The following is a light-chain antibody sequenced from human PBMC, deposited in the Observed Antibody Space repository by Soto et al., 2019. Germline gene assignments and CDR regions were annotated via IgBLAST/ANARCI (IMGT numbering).Light chain of an antibody. Sequence: QSVVTQPASVSGSPGQSITISCTGTSRDVGSYNLVSWYQKHPGKAPKLIIYEGSKRPSGVSDRFSGSKSGNTASLTISGLQPEDESDYYCCSYAGSNTWVFGGGTKLTVL. CDR3: CSYAGSNTWV. CDR2: EGS. V-gene: IGLV2-23*01. J-gene: IGLJ3*02. CDR1: SRDVGSYNL.